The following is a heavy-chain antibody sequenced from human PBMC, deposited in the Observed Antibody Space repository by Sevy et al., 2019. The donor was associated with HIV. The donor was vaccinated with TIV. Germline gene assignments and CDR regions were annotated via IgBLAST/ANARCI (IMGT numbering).Heavy chain of an antibody. V-gene: IGHV3-30*18. CDR1: GFTFSSYG. CDR2: ISYDGSNK. Sequence: GGSLRLSCAASGFTFSSYGMHWVRQAPGKGLDWVTVISYDGSNKYYADSVKGRFTISRDKSKNTLYLEMNSLRVEDTAVYYCAKGGQWLVRDWFDPWGQGTLVTVSS. J-gene: IGHJ5*02. CDR3: AKGGQWLVRDWFDP. D-gene: IGHD6-19*01.